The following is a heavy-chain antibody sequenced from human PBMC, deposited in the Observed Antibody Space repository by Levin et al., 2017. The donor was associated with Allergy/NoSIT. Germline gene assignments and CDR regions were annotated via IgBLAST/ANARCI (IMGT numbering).Heavy chain of an antibody. V-gene: IGHV5-51*01. CDR3: ARQGTFMVKDHYFDY. J-gene: IGHJ4*02. CDR1: GYSFTSYW. D-gene: IGHD5-18*01. CDR2: IYPGDSDS. Sequence: GESLKISCKGSGYSFTSYWIGWVRQMPGKGLEWMGIIYPGDSDSRYSPSFQGQVTISADKSISTAYLQWSSLKASDTAMYYCARQGTFMVKDHYFDYWGQGTLVTVSS.